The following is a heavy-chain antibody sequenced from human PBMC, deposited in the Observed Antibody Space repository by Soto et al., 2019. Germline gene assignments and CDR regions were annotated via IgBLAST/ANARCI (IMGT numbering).Heavy chain of an antibody. CDR2: IDSDGSTT. Sequence: GGSLRLSCAVSGFPFSSYWMHWVRQAPGRGLVWVSHIDSDGSTTTYADSVEGRFTISRDNAKNTLYLQMNSLRADDTAVYYCITDGPDGRTYWGQGTQVTVSS. D-gene: IGHD2-8*01. CDR1: GFPFSSYW. J-gene: IGHJ4*02. V-gene: IGHV3-74*01. CDR3: ITDGPDGRTY.